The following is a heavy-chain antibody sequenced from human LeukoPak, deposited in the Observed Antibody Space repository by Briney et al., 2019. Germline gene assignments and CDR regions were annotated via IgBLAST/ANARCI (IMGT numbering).Heavy chain of an antibody. V-gene: IGHV4-31*03. J-gene: IGHJ3*02. CDR3: ARVFSGSYSNDAFDI. Sequence: SETLSLTCTVSGCSISSGGYYWSWIRQHPGKGLEWIGYIYYSGSTYYNPSLKSRVTISVDTSKNQFSLKLSSVTAADTAVYYCARVFSGSYSNDAFDIWGQGTMVTVSS. CDR2: IYYSGST. D-gene: IGHD1-26*01. CDR1: GCSISSGGYY.